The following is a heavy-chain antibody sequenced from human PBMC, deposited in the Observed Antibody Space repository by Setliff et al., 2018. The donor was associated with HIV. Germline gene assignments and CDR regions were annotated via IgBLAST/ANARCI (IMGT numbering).Heavy chain of an antibody. CDR2: IYYSGGT. CDR1: GGSVTSGGGYY. CDR3: ARAPYVSGSFGWFDS. Sequence: SETLSLTCSVSGGSVTSGGGYYWSWIRQLPGKGLEWIGNIYYSGGTSYNPSLQSRVSISVDMSKNQFTLKLTSLTAADTAVYYCARAPYVSGSFGWFDSWGQGTLVTVS. D-gene: IGHD3-10*01. J-gene: IGHJ5*01. V-gene: IGHV4-31*03.